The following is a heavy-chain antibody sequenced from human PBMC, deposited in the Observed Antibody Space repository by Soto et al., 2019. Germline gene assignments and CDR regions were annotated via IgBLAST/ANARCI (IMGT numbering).Heavy chain of an antibody. J-gene: IGHJ6*02. D-gene: IGHD2-2*01. CDR2: ISAYNGNA. CDR1: GYTFTSYG. V-gene: IGHV1-18*04. CDR3: ARDGVVPANYFYYGMDV. Sequence: VKVSCKASGYTFTSYGISWVRQAPGQGLEWMGWISAYNGNANYAQKLQGRVTMTTDTSTSTAYMELRSLRSDDTAAYYCARDGVVPANYFYYGMDVWGQGTTVTVSS.